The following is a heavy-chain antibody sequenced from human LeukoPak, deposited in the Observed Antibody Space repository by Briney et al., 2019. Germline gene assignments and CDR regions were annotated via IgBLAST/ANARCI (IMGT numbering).Heavy chain of an antibody. V-gene: IGHV3-23*01. CDR2: ISGSGGST. D-gene: IGHD3-22*01. CDR1: GFTFSSYG. J-gene: IGHJ4*02. CDR3: AKDLFYDSSGYYFDY. Sequence: PGGSLRLSCAASGFTFSSYGMSWVRQAPGKGLEWVSAISGSGGSTYYADSVKGRFTISRDNSKNTLYLQMNSLRAEDTAVYYCAKDLFYDSSGYYFDYWGQGTLVTVSS.